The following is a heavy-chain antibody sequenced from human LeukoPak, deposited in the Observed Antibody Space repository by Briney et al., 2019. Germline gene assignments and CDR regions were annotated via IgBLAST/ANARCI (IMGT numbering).Heavy chain of an antibody. D-gene: IGHD6-6*01. Sequence: GGSLRLSCAASGFTFDDYAMHWVRQAPGKGLEWVSLISGDGGSTYYADSVKGRFTISRDNAKNSLYLQMNSLRAEDTAVYYCTRIYSSSSGYFDYWGQGTLVTVSS. J-gene: IGHJ4*02. CDR2: ISGDGGST. CDR3: TRIYSSSSGYFDY. V-gene: IGHV3-43*02. CDR1: GFTFDDYA.